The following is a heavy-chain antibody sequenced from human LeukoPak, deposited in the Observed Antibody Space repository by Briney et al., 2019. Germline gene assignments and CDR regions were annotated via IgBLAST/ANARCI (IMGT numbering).Heavy chain of an antibody. V-gene: IGHV3-43D*03. CDR2: ISWDGGST. J-gene: IGHJ4*02. Sequence: GGSLRLSCAASGFTFDDYAMHWVRQAPGKGLEWVSLISWDGGSTYYADSVKGRFTISRDNAKNSLYLQMNSLRAEDTAVYYCAREPTYSSSWHTTCDYWGQGTLVTVSS. CDR3: AREPTYSSSWHTTCDY. D-gene: IGHD6-13*01. CDR1: GFTFDDYA.